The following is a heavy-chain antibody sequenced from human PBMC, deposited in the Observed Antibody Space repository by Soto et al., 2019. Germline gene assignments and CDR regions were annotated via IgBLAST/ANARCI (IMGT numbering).Heavy chain of an antibody. CDR3: ARTGSRIHYYGSGRGSSGFDP. J-gene: IGHJ5*02. V-gene: IGHV4-34*01. CDR1: GGSFSGYY. Sequence: SETLSLTCGVDGGSFSGYYWRWIRQNPGKGLEWIGEINHSGSTNYNPSLKSRVTISVDTSKNQFSLKLSSVTAADTAVYYCARTGSRIHYYGSGRGSSGFDPWGQGTLVTVSS. CDR2: INHSGST. D-gene: IGHD3-10*01.